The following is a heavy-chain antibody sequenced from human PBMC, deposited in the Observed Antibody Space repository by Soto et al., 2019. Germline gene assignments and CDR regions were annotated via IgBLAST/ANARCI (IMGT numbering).Heavy chain of an antibody. CDR2: MSYDGNNQ. V-gene: IGHV3-30*18. J-gene: IGHJ4*02. CDR1: GFTFSSYA. Sequence: QVQLVESGGGVVQPGKSLRLSCVASGFTFSSYAMHWVRQAPGKGLEWVAIMSYDGNNQYYADSVKGRFTISRDNFKNTLYLQMNSLRAEDTAVYYCAKALGELSPESFDYWGQGILVTVSS. CDR3: AKALGELSPESFDY. D-gene: IGHD3-16*02.